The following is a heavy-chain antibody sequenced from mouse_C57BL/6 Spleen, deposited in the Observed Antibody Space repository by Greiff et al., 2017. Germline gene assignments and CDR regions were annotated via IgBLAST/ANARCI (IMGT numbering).Heavy chain of an antibody. J-gene: IGHJ3*01. Sequence: VPLQPSGAELVRPGASVKLSCTASGFNIQDYSMHWVKQRPEQGLEWIGRIDPEDGDTEYAPKFQGKATRTADTSSNTAYLQLSILTSEDTAVYYCTAYYSNYEVAYWGQGTLVTVSA. CDR3: TAYYSNYEVAY. V-gene: IGHV14-1*01. CDR1: GFNIQDYS. CDR2: IDPEDGDT. D-gene: IGHD2-5*01.